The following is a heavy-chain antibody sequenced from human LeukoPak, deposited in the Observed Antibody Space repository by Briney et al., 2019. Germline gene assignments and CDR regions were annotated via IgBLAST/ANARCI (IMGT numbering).Heavy chain of an antibody. D-gene: IGHD2-2*01. V-gene: IGHV4-34*01. CDR2: INHSGST. Sequence: PSETLSLTCAVYGGSFSGDYWSWIRQPPGKGLEWIGEINHSGSTNYNPSPKSRVNISVDMSKNQFSLKLSSVTAADTAVYYCARSYAHDYWGQGTLVTVSS. J-gene: IGHJ4*02. CDR3: ARSYAHDY. CDR1: GGSFSGDY.